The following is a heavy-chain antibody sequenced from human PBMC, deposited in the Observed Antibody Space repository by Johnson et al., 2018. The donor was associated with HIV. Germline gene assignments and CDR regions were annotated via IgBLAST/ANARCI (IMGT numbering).Heavy chain of an antibody. J-gene: IGHJ3*02. CDR1: GFTFSDYY. D-gene: IGHD2-2*01. Sequence: VQLVESGGGLVKPGGSLRLSCAASGFTFSDYYMSWIRQAPGKGLEWVGRIKTKPDGGTTDYAAPVKGRFTISRDDSKDTLYLQMSSLKTDDTVVYYCTRGQSPLYAALDIWGQGTMVTVSS. CDR2: IKTKPDGGTT. CDR3: TRGQSPLYAALDI. V-gene: IGHV3-15*01.